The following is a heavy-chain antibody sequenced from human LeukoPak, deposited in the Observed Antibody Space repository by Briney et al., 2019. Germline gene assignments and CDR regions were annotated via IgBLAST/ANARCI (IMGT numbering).Heavy chain of an antibody. D-gene: IGHD2-8*01. J-gene: IGHJ6*03. CDR1: GFTFSSYW. CDR3: ARDLMMEGRYFYHYMDV. CDR2: INWNGIIK. V-gene: IGHV3-20*04. Sequence: GGSLRLSCAASGFTFSSYWMHWVRQAPGKGLEWVAGINWNGIIKRYGDSVRGRFTISRDKATNSLYLQMNSLRKEDTALYYCARDLMMEGRYFYHYMDVWGKGTTVTVSS.